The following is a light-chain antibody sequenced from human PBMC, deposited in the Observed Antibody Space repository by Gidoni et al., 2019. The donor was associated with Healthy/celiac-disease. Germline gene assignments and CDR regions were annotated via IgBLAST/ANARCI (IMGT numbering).Light chain of an antibody. CDR3: LQDYNYPRT. J-gene: IGKJ1*01. CDR2: AAS. Sequence: AIQMIQSPSSLSASVADRVTITCRASQGIRNDIGWYQQKPGKAPKLLIYAASSLQSGVPSRFSGSGSGTEFTLTISSLQPEDFATYYCLQDYNYPRTFGQGTKVEIK. CDR1: QGIRND. V-gene: IGKV1-6*01.